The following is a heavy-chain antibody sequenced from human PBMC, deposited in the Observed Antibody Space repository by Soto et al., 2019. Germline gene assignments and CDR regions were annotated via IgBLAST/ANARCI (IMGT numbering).Heavy chain of an antibody. J-gene: IGHJ6*03. V-gene: IGHV3-72*01. CDR3: ARGTPTADYYYYMDV. Sequence: PGGSLRLSCEASGFTFSDHYMDWVRQTPGKGLEWVVRIRNGAKSYTTEYAASVQGRFSISRDDSTNSVALQMTSLKTEDTAVYHCARGTPTADYYYYMDVWGKGTTVTVSS. CDR2: IRNGAKSYTT. CDR1: GFTFSDHY.